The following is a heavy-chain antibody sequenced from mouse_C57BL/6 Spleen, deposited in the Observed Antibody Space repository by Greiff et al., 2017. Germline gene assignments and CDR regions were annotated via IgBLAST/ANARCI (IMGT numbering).Heavy chain of an antibody. CDR1: GYTFTDYY. CDR3: ARWFPYYAMDY. J-gene: IGHJ4*01. CDR2: INPNNGGT. Sequence: VQLQQSGPELVKPGASVKISCKASGYTFTDYYLNWVKQSHGKSLEWIGDINPNNGGTSYNQKFKGKATLTVDKSSSTAYMELRSLTSEDSAVYYCARWFPYYAMDYWGQGTSVTVSS. D-gene: IGHD2-2*01. V-gene: IGHV1-26*01.